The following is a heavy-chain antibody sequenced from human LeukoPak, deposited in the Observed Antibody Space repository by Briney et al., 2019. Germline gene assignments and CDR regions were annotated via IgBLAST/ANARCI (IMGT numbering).Heavy chain of an antibody. V-gene: IGHV4-39*07. Sequence: SETLSLTCTVSGGSISSSSYYWGWIRQPPGKGLEWIGSIYYSGSTYYNPSLKSRVTISVDTSKNQFSLKLSSVTAADTAVYYCARESFDWLLYYYYYMDVWGKGTTVTVSS. CDR2: IYYSGST. CDR3: ARESFDWLLYYYYYMDV. CDR1: GGSISSSSYY. J-gene: IGHJ6*03. D-gene: IGHD3-9*01.